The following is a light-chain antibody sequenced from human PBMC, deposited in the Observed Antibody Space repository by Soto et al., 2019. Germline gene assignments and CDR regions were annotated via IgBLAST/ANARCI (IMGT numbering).Light chain of an antibody. CDR2: GAS. CDR1: QSISSIY. J-gene: IGKJ4*01. CDR3: QAFGSSVST. Sequence: EIVLTQSPGTLSLSPGERASLSCRSSQSISSIYLAWYQQKPGQAPRLLIYGASSRATGIPDRFSGSGSGTDFTLTINRLETEDLAVYFCQAFGSSVSTFXGGTKVDIK. V-gene: IGKV3-20*01.